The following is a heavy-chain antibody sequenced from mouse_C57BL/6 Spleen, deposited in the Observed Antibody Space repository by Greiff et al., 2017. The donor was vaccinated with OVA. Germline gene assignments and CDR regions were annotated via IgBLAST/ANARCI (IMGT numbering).Heavy chain of an antibody. V-gene: IGHV6-6*01. CDR3: TRMDDYDGWFAY. CDR1: GFTFSDAW. Sequence: EVKLQESGGGLVQPGGSMKLSCAASGFTFSDAWMDWVRQSPEKGLEWVAEIRNKANNHATYYAESVKGRFTISRDDSKSSVYLQMNSLRAEDTGIYYCTRMDDYDGWFAYWGQGTLVTVSA. CDR2: IRNKANNHAT. D-gene: IGHD2-4*01. J-gene: IGHJ3*01.